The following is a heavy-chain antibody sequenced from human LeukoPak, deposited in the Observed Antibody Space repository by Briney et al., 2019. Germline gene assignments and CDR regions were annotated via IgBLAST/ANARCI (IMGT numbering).Heavy chain of an antibody. J-gene: IGHJ4*02. V-gene: IGHV3-53*04. CDR1: GFTVSSNY. CDR3: ARVSVGVKDYFDY. Sequence: AGGSLRLSCAASGFTVSSNYMSWVRQAPGKGLVWVSVIYSGGSTYYADSVKGRFTISRHNSKNTLYLQMNSLRAEDTAVYYCARVSVGVKDYFDYWGQGTLVTVSS. D-gene: IGHD3-10*01. CDR2: IYSGGST.